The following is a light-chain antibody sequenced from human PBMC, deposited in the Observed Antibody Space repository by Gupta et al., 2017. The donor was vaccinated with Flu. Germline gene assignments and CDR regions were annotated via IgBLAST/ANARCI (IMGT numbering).Light chain of an antibody. CDR2: GNT. Sequence: QSALTQPPSVSGAPGQTVTISCTGTSSNLGAGYDVHWFQQVPGTTPKLLIYGNTNRPSGVPDRFSGSKSGTSASLSITGLQAEDEADYYCQSLDSSRSGWVFGGGTKLTVL. J-gene: IGLJ3*02. CDR3: QSLDSSRSGWV. V-gene: IGLV1-40*01. CDR1: SSNLGAGYD.